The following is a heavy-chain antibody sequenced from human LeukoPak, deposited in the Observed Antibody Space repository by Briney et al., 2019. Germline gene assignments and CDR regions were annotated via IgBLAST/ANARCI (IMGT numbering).Heavy chain of an antibody. CDR3: AKGSGYDPPGFDY. Sequence: GRSLRLSCAASGFTFDDYAMHWVRQAPGKGLEWVSGISWNSGSIGYADSVKGRSTISRDNAKNSLYLQMNSLRAEDTALYYCAKGSGYDPPGFDYWGQGTLVTVSS. D-gene: IGHD5-12*01. CDR2: ISWNSGSI. V-gene: IGHV3-9*01. J-gene: IGHJ4*02. CDR1: GFTFDDYA.